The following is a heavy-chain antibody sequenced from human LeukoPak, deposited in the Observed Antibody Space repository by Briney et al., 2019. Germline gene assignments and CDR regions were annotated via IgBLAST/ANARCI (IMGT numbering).Heavy chain of an antibody. CDR1: GGFISSDY. J-gene: IGHJ5*02. CDR2: IYTSGTT. D-gene: IGHD2-2*01. Sequence: PSETLSLTCTVSGGFISSDYWSWIRQPAGKGLEWIGRIYTSGTTNYHPSLKSRVTLSVDTSKNQFSLKLTSVTAADTAVYYCARGTTSRRGFDPWGQGTLVTVSS. V-gene: IGHV4-4*07. CDR3: ARGTTSRRGFDP.